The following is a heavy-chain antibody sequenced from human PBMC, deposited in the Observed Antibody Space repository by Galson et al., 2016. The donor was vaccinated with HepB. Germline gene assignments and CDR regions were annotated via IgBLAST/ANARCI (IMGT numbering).Heavy chain of an antibody. V-gene: IGHV3-53*04. CDR3: AIPRGYRYSMDV. J-gene: IGHJ6*02. CDR2: IYSGGSR. D-gene: IGHD5-18*01. Sequence: LRLSCAASGLTVSANYMSWVRQAPGESLEWVSVIYSGGSRYYADFVKGRFTISRHNSNNTLYLQMNSLRPEDTAVYFCAIPRGYRYSMDVWGQGTTVTVSS. CDR1: GLTVSANY.